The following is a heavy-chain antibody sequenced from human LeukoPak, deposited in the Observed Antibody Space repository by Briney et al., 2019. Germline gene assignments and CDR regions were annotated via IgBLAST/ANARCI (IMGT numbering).Heavy chain of an antibody. CDR2: ISGTSDYI. V-gene: IGHV3-21*05. CDR1: GFTFSSYE. Sequence: PGGSLRLSCAASGFTFSSYEMNWVRQAPGKGLEWVSYISGTSDYIYYADLAKGRFTISRDNAKNSLYLQMNSLRVEDTAVYYCARDGGFDYWGQGTLVTVSS. CDR3: ARDGGFDY. J-gene: IGHJ4*02. D-gene: IGHD3-16*01.